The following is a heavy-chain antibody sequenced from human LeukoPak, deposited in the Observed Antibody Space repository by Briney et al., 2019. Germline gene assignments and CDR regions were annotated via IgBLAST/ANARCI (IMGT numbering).Heavy chain of an antibody. CDR1: GFTFSSYA. V-gene: IGHV3-23*01. CDR2: ISGSGGST. Sequence: AGTLRLSCAASGFTFSSYAMSWVRQAPGKGLEWISAISGSGGSTYYADPVKGRFTIARYNSKNTLYLQMNSLRAEDTAVYYCAKLTTVTAIDYWGQGTLVTVSS. CDR3: AKLTTVTAIDY. D-gene: IGHD4-17*01. J-gene: IGHJ4*02.